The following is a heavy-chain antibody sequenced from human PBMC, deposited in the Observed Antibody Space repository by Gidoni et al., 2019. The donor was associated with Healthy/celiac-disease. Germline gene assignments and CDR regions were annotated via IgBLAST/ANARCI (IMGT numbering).Heavy chain of an antibody. D-gene: IGHD3-3*01. CDR1: GFTLGDYA. J-gene: IGHJ4*02. CDR3: TRGHPLTIFPSN. CDR2: IRSKAYGGTT. V-gene: IGHV3-49*05. Sequence: EVQLVESGGGLVKPGRSLRLSCPASGFTLGDYAMSWFRQAPGKGLEWVGFIRSKAYGGTTEYAASVKGRFTISRDDSKSIAYLQMNSLKTEDTAVYYCTRGHPLTIFPSNWGQGTLVTVSS.